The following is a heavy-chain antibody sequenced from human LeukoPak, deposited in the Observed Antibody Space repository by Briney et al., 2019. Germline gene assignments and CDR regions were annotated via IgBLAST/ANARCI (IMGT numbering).Heavy chain of an antibody. V-gene: IGHV1-69*04. CDR1: GGTFSNYA. CDR2: IIPILRIT. D-gene: IGHD3-22*01. J-gene: IGHJ5*02. Sequence: SVKVSCKASGGTFSNYAITWVRQAPGHGLEWMGRIIPILRITSYAQRFQGRVTITADTSTSTAYMELSSLRSEDTAVYYCARDFPTYYYDSIGYYYYWFDPWGQGTLVTVSS. CDR3: ARDFPTYYYDSIGYYYYWFDP.